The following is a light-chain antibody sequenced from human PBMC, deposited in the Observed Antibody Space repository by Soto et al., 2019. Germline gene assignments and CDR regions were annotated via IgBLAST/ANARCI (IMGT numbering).Light chain of an antibody. V-gene: IGKV3D-20*02. CDR2: GAS. CDR1: QSVSSSY. Sequence: FVLTQSPGTLSLSPVERATLSCRASQSVSSSYLAWYQQKPGQAPRLLIYGASSRATGIPDRFSGSGSGTDFTLTISSLEPEDFAVYYCQQRSNWLTFGGGTKVDIK. J-gene: IGKJ4*01. CDR3: QQRSNWLT.